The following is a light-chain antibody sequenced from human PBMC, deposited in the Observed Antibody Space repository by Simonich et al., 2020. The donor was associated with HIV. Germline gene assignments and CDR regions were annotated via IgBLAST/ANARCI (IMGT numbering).Light chain of an antibody. Sequence: QSALTQPASVSGSPGQSITISCTGTSSVIGGYNYVSWYQQHPGKAPKLMIYDVITRPYGVSNRFSGSKSGNTASLTISGLQAEDEADYYCSSYTSSSTWVFGGGTKLTVL. CDR1: SSVIGGYNY. CDR2: DVI. CDR3: SSYTSSSTWV. J-gene: IGLJ3*02. V-gene: IGLV2-14*01.